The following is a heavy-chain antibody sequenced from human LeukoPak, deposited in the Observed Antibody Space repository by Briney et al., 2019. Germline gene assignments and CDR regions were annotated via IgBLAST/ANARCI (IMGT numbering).Heavy chain of an antibody. CDR1: GFTFDDYA. J-gene: IGHJ4*02. D-gene: IGHD6-13*01. V-gene: IGHV3-9*01. CDR2: VSWNSGSI. CDR3: ASSYRNSWYGGDFDY. Sequence: TGGSLRLSCAASGFTFDDYAMHWVRQAPGKGLEWVSGVSWNSGSIGYADSVKGRFTISRDNAKNSLYLQMNSLRAEDTAVYYCASSYRNSWYGGDFDYWGQGTLVTVSS.